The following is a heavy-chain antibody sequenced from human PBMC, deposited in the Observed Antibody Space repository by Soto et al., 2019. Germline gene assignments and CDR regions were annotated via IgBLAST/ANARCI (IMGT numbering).Heavy chain of an antibody. J-gene: IGHJ6*03. V-gene: IGHV4-59*01. D-gene: IGHD6-6*01. Sequence: SETLSLTCTVSGGSISSYYWSWIRQPPGKGLEWIGYIYYSGSTNYNPSLKSRVTISVDTSKNQFSLKLSSVTAADTAVYYCARAIAAPQNYYYYMDVWGKGTTVTVSS. CDR1: GGSISSYY. CDR2: IYYSGST. CDR3: ARAIAAPQNYYYYMDV.